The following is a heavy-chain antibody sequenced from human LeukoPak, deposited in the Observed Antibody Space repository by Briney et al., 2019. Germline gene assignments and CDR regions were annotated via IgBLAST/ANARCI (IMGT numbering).Heavy chain of an antibody. CDR1: GITLSNYG. CDR3: AKRGVVIRVILVGFHKEAYYFDS. CDR2: ISDSGGST. D-gene: IGHD3-22*01. Sequence: GGSLRLSCAVSGITLSNYGMSWVREAPGKGLEWVAGISDSGGSTNYADSVKGRFTVSTDNPKNTLYLQMNSLRAEDTAVYFCAKRGVVIRVILVGFHKEAYYFDSWSQGALVTVSS. J-gene: IGHJ4*02. V-gene: IGHV3-23*01.